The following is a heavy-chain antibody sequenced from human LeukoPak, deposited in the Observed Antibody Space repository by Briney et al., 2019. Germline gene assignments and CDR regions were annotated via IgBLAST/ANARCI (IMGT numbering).Heavy chain of an antibody. CDR2: ISWSSGSI. V-gene: IGHV3-9*01. J-gene: IGHJ3*02. CDR1: GFTFSSYA. Sequence: PGGSLRLSCAASGFTFSSYAMSWVRQVPGKGLEWVSGISWSSGSIGYADSVKGRFTISRDNAKNSLYLQMNSLRAEDTALYYCAKGLITTVLGAFDIWGQGTMVTVSS. CDR3: AKGLITTVLGAFDI. D-gene: IGHD3-22*01.